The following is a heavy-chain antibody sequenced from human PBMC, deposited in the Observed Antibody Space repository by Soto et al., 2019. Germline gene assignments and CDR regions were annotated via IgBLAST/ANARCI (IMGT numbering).Heavy chain of an antibody. CDR3: AGRSPYWVGMDG. J-gene: IGHJ6*02. Sequence: SGTLALTCTVYGGSLSGHYWSWVGQRPGTGLECIGYIYYGGSTNYNPSLKSRVTISVDTSKTQFSLELSYVTAADPAVYHGAGRSPYWVGMDGWGQGTTSRVSS. D-gene: IGHD2-8*02. CDR2: IYYGGST. V-gene: IGHV4-59*08. CDR1: GGSLSGHY.